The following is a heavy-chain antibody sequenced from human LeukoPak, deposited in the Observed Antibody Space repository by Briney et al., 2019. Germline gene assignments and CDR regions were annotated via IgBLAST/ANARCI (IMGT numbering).Heavy chain of an antibody. V-gene: IGHV1-2*06. CDR1: GGTFSNTA. CDR2: VQPRTGDT. D-gene: IGHD3-10*01. Sequence: ASVKVSCKASGGTFSNTAFGWVRQAPGQGLEWMGRVQPRTGDTDFAQKFQGRATITRDTSITTGYLELTSLTSDDTAVYYCASHYGPGPVWGQGTLVTVS. CDR3: ASHYGPGPV. J-gene: IGHJ4*02.